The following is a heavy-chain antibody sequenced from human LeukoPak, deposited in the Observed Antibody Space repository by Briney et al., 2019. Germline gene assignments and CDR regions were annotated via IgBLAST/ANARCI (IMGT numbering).Heavy chain of an antibody. D-gene: IGHD3-9*01. V-gene: IGHV1-3*01. J-gene: IGHJ4*02. CDR3: ATLNLYDDNDY. CDR2: INAGDGNT. Sequence: GAAVKVSCKASGYTFTNNAMHWVRQAPGQRLEWMGWINAGDGNTKYSQKFQGRVAMTEDTSTDTAYMELSSLRSEDTAVYYCATLNLYDDNDYWGQGTLVTVSS. CDR1: GYTFTNNA.